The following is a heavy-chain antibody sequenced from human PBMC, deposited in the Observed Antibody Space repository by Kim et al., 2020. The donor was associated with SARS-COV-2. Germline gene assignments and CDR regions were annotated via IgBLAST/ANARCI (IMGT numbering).Heavy chain of an antibody. CDR3: ARGGRDSSWSDF. D-gene: IGHD6-13*01. Sequence: GGSLRLSCAASGFTFSSYSMNWVRQAPGKGLEWVSSISSNSYYIYYADSVKGRFTISRDNAKNSLYLQMNSLRDEDTAVYYCARGGRDSSWSDFWGQGTLVTVSS. J-gene: IGHJ4*02. CDR1: GFTFSSYS. V-gene: IGHV3-21*01. CDR2: ISSNSYYI.